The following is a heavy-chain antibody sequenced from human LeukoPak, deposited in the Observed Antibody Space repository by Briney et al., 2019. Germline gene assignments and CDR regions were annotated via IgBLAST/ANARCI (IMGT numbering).Heavy chain of an antibody. CDR1: GFTFTSSA. CDR2: IVVGSGNT. Sequence: GASVKVSCKASGFTFTSSAMQWVRQARGQRLEWIGWIVVGSGNTKYAQKLQERVTITRDMSTSTAYMELSSLRSEDTAVYYCAKWAGSGEQTKRYFGPFDFWGQGTLVTVSS. J-gene: IGHJ4*02. CDR3: AKWAGSGEQTKRYFGPFDF. D-gene: IGHD1/OR15-1a*01. V-gene: IGHV1-58*02.